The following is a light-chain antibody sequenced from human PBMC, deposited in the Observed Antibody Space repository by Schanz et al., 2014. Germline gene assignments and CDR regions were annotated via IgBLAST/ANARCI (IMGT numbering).Light chain of an antibody. CDR2: DTT. CDR3: LLQYSGGTRV. Sequence: HAVVTQEPSLTVSPGGTVTLTCGSSTGTVTSGHYPYWFQQKPGQAPKTLIYDTTFKHSWTPARFSASLLGGKAALTLSGAQRDDEADYYCLLQYSGGTRVFGGGTKLTVL. CDR1: TGTVTSGHY. V-gene: IGLV7-46*01. J-gene: IGLJ3*02.